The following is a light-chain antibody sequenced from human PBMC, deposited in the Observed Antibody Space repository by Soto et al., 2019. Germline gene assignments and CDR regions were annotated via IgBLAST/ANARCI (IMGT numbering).Light chain of an antibody. Sequence: DLVMTQTPLSSPVTLGQPASISCRSSQSLVHRDGNTYLSWLQQRPGQPPRLLIYQISNRFSGVPDRFSGSGAGTDFTLKISRVEAEDVGIYYCMQATQFRTFGQGTRVEIK. J-gene: IGKJ1*01. CDR2: QIS. CDR1: QSLVHRDGNTY. V-gene: IGKV2-24*01. CDR3: MQATQFRT.